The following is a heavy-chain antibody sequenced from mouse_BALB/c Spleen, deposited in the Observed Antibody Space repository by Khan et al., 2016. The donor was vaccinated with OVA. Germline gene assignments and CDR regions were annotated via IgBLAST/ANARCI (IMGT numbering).Heavy chain of an antibody. CDR3: ARSGYGSFAY. D-gene: IGHD1-2*01. J-gene: IGHJ3*01. V-gene: IGHV1S29*02. CDR2: IFPKNGDT. Sequence: EVQLQQSGPELVKPGASVKISCKASGYTFTDYSMDWMRQSHGKSLAWIGYIFPKNGDTTYNQKFKTKATLTVDTSSSTAYMEIRSLTSEDSAVXYCARSGYGSFAYWGQGTLVTVSA. CDR1: GYTFTDYS.